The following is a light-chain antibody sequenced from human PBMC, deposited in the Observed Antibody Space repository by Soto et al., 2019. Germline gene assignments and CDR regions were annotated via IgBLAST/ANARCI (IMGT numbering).Light chain of an antibody. J-gene: IGKJ2*01. Sequence: DIQMTQSPSTVSASVGDRITITCRASQSINTWLAWYRQRPGEAPQLLIYDVSTLAMGVPSRFSGSGSGTEFTLTISSLQPDDFATYYCQQYKTYMYNFAQGTKLEIK. V-gene: IGKV1-5*01. CDR1: QSINTW. CDR2: DVS. CDR3: QQYKTYMYN.